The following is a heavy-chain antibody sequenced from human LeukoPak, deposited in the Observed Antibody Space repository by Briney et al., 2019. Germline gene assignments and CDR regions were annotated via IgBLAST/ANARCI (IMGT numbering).Heavy chain of an antibody. CDR2: ISHGGSNQ. J-gene: IGHJ4*02. V-gene: IGHV3-30-3*01. Sequence: PGGSLRLSCAVSGFTITYYAMHWVRQAPGKGLEWVAVISHGGSNQQYADSVKGQVTISRDNSKSTLYLQMASLRAGDTAVYYCARQGDTGSWYFDYWGQGTLATVSS. CDR1: GFTITYYA. CDR3: ARQGDTGSWYFDY. D-gene: IGHD2-21*02.